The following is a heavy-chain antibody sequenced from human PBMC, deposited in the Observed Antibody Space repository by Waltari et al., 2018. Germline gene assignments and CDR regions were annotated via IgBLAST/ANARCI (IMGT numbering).Heavy chain of an antibody. J-gene: IGHJ4*02. V-gene: IGHV3-43*01. Sequence: EVHLVQSGGLVAEPGGSLRLSCAASGFTFKKFSMHWVRQRPGKGLEWLSVIQGNGPASLYADAVGGRFIVFRDNNRNSLYLQMNSLSAEDTALYYCAKEHDTGWPTLDSWGQGTLVTVYS. CDR1: GFTFKKFS. D-gene: IGHD6-19*01. CDR3: AKEHDTGWPTLDS. CDR2: IQGNGPAS.